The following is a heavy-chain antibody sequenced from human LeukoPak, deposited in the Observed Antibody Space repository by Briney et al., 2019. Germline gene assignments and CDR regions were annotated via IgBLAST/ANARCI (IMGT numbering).Heavy chain of an antibody. CDR3: ARGGDAFDI. D-gene: IGHD3-16*01. J-gene: IGHJ3*02. V-gene: IGHV3-21*01. Sequence: GGSLRLSCTASGFTFSSYNMNWVRQAPGKGLEWVSSISSSGNNIYYADSVKGRFTISRDDAKNSLYLQMNSLRAEDTAVYYCARGGDAFDIWGQGTMVTVSS. CDR1: GFTFSSYN. CDR2: ISSSGNNI.